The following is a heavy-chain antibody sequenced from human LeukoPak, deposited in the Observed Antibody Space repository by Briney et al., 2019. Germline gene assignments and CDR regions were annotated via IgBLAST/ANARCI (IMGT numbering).Heavy chain of an antibody. CDR2: IYYSGST. CDR3: ARPKRGYSYLFDY. D-gene: IGHD5-18*01. J-gene: IGHJ4*02. CDR1: GGSLSSSSYY. Sequence: SETLSLTCTVSGGSLSSSSYYWGWIRQPPGKGLEWIGSIYYSGSTYYNPSLKSRVTISVDTFKNQFSLKLSSVTAADTAVYYCARPKRGYSYLFDYRGQGTLVTVSS. V-gene: IGHV4-39*01.